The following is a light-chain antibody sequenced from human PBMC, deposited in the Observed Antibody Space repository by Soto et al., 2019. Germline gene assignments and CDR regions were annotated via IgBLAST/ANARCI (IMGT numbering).Light chain of an antibody. CDR2: GAS. J-gene: IGKJ1*01. Sequence: EIVLTQSPGTLSLSPGERATLSCRASQSIRSNYLAWYQQRPGQAPRLLIYGASSRATGIPDNFSGSGSGTDFTLTISRLEPEDFAVYYCQEYGGSSWTFGQGTKVGIK. CDR1: QSIRSNY. V-gene: IGKV3-20*01. CDR3: QEYGGSSWT.